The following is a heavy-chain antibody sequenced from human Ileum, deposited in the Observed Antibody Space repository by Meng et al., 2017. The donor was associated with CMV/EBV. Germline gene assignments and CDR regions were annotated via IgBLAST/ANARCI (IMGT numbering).Heavy chain of an antibody. V-gene: IGHV4-34*01. CDR1: GGSFSGYY. CDR2: INHSGST. J-gene: IGHJ6*02. Sequence: SETLSFTCAVRGGSFSGYYWSWIRQPPGKGLEWIGEINHSGSTNYNPSLKSRVTISVDTSKNQFSLKLSSVTAADTAVYYCARGGYGYYYYGMDVWGQGTTVTVSS. CDR3: ARGGYGYYYYGMDV. D-gene: IGHD5-18*01.